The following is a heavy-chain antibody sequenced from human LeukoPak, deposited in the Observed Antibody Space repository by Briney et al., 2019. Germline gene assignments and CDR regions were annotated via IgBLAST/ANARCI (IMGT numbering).Heavy chain of an antibody. CDR1: GYTFNNYG. CDR3: ARDWGSTTTPNWFDP. CDR2: ISPYNRNT. V-gene: IGHV1-18*01. D-gene: IGHD2-15*01. Sequence: ASVKVSCKASGYTFNNYGISWVRQAPGQGLEWMGWISPYNRNTDYAQKFQGRLTMTTDTSTNTVYMELRNLGHDDTAIYYCARDWGSTTTPNWFDPWGQGTLVTVSS. J-gene: IGHJ5*02.